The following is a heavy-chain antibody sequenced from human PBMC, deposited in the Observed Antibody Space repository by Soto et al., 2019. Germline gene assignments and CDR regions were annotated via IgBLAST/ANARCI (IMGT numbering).Heavy chain of an antibody. CDR2: IYWDDDK. Sequence: QITLKESGPTLVKPTQTLTLTCTFSGFSLNTGGLGVGWIRQPPGKALKWLALIYWDDDKRYSPSLKSRFTVSKDTSKNQVVLTMTNMDPVDTATYYCAHSRCGGDCLQSYSSHYYYGMDVWGQGTTVTVSS. CDR3: AHSRCGGDCLQSYSSHYYYGMDV. J-gene: IGHJ6*02. D-gene: IGHD2-21*02. CDR1: GFSLNTGGLG. V-gene: IGHV2-5*02.